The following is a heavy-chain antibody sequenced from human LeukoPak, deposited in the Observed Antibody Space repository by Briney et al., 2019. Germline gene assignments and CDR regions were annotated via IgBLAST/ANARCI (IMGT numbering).Heavy chain of an antibody. CDR2: IYYSGST. J-gene: IGHJ5*02. CDR3: ARDLVLGPFDP. Sequence: SETLSLTCSVSYSSFSSDYFWGWIRQPPGKGLEWIGYIYYSGSTNYNPSLKSRVTISVDTSKNQFSLKLSSVTAADAAVYYCARDLVLGPFDPWGQGTLVTVSS. V-gene: IGHV4-61*01. CDR1: YSSFSSDYF.